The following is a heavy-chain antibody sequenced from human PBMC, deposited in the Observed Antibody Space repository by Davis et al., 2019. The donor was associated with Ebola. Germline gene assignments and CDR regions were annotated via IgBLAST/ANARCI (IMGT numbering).Heavy chain of an antibody. Sequence: MPSETLSLTCAVYGGSFSGYYWSWIRQPPGKGLEWIGYIYYSGSTNYNPSLKSRVTISVDTSKNQFSLKLSSVTAADTAVYYCARLDDYSFYFDYWGQGTLVTVSS. J-gene: IGHJ4*02. CDR2: IYYSGST. CDR3: ARLDDYSFYFDY. CDR1: GGSFSGYY. D-gene: IGHD4-11*01. V-gene: IGHV4-59*08.